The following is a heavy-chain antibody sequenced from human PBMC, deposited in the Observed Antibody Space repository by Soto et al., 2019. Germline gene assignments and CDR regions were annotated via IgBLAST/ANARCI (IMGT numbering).Heavy chain of an antibody. D-gene: IGHD6-13*01. CDR1: GFTFDDYA. Sequence: PGGSLRLSCAASGFTFDDYAMHWVRQAPGKGLEWVSGISWNSGSIGYADSVKGRFTISRDNAKNSLYLQMNSLRAEDTALYYCAKDIWGSSWDPSAGYYYYGMDVWGQGTTVTVSS. CDR2: ISWNSGSI. J-gene: IGHJ6*02. V-gene: IGHV3-9*01. CDR3: AKDIWGSSWDPSAGYYYYGMDV.